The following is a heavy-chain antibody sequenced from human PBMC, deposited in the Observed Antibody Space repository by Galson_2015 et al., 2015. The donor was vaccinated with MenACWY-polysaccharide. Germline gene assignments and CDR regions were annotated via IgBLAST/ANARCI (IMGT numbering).Heavy chain of an antibody. CDR1: GYTFTSYD. J-gene: IGHJ6*02. Sequence: SVKVSCKASGYTFTSYDINWVRQATGQGLEWMGWMNPNSGNTGYAQNFQGRVTMTSDTSMSTAYMELRSLTSGDTAFYYCARDPYGSGSYYDPGTHGMDVWGQGTTVTVSS. V-gene: IGHV1-8*01. D-gene: IGHD3-10*01. CDR2: MNPNSGNT. CDR3: ARDPYGSGSYYDPGTHGMDV.